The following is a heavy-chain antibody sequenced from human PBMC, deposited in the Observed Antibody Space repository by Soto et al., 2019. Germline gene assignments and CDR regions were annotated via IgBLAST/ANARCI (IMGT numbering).Heavy chain of an antibody. D-gene: IGHD4-17*01. CDR1: LFIVSDNY. Sequence: EVRLVQSGGGLVQPGGSLRLSCAASLFIVSDNYMSWVRQAPGKGLEWVSLIYSGGGTDYAESVKGRFTISRDNPKNTLYLQMNSLKAEDTGIYYCATRMTTAPYWGQGTVVTVSS. V-gene: IGHV3-66*01. J-gene: IGHJ4*02. CDR3: ATRMTTAPY. CDR2: IYSGGGT.